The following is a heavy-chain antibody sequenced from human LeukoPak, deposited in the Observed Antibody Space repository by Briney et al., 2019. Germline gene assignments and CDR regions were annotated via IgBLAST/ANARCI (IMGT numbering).Heavy chain of an antibody. CDR1: GFTFTAYL. V-gene: IGHV3-30-3*01. CDR3: VRESEYYFDHSASFDY. CDR2: MSSDGNAM. Sequence: GGSLRLSCAASGFTFTAYLIHWVRQAPGKGLGWEAVMSSDGNAMFYADSVKGRFTISRDNSKNTLYLQMNSLRAEDTAVYYCVRESEYYFDHSASFDYWGQGTLVTVSS. J-gene: IGHJ4*02. D-gene: IGHD3-22*01.